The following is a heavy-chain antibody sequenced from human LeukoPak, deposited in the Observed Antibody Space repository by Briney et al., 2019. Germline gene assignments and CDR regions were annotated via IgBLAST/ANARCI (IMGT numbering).Heavy chain of an antibody. CDR1: GFTFEKYV. D-gene: IGHD1-26*01. V-gene: IGHV3-23*01. CDR3: AKDLGWELPAEAY. Sequence: PGGSLRLSCVASGFTFEKYVMNWVRQAAGKGLEWLGTIYGSGVSISYADSVKGRFTISRDNSNNTLYLQMNSLRAEDTAMYFCAKDLGWELPAEAYWGQGVLVTVSS. CDR2: IYGSGVSI. J-gene: IGHJ4*02.